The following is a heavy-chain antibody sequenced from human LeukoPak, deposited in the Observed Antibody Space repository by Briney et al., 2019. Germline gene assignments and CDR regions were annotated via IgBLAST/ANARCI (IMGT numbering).Heavy chain of an antibody. CDR2: FSGSGGST. CDR1: GFTFSNYA. Sequence: PGGSLRLFCAASGFTFSNYAMSWVRQAPGKGLAWVSSFSGSGGSTYYADSVKGRFTISRDNSKNTLYLQMNSLRAEDTAVYYCAKSGLSRFDYWGQGTLVTVSS. V-gene: IGHV3-23*01. D-gene: IGHD4/OR15-4a*01. J-gene: IGHJ4*02. CDR3: AKSGLSRFDY.